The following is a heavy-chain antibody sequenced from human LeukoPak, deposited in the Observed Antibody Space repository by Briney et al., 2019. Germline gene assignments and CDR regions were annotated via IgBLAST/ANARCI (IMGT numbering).Heavy chain of an antibody. CDR3: ARAWGYDFWSGYSTEHYYYYMDV. J-gene: IGHJ6*03. CDR2: IYYSGST. D-gene: IGHD3-3*01. V-gene: IGHV4-59*11. CDR1: GGSISSHY. Sequence: PSETLSLTCTVSGGSISSHYWSWIRQPPGKGLGWIGYIYYSGSTNYNPSLKSRVTISVDTSKNQFSLKLSSVTAADTAEYYCARAWGYDFWSGYSTEHYYYYMDVWGKGTTVTVSS.